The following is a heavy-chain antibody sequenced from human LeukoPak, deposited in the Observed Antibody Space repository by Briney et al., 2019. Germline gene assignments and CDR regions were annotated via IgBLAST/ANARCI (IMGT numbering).Heavy chain of an antibody. J-gene: IGHJ4*02. V-gene: IGHV3-7*01. CDR1: GFTFSNYS. Sequence: PGGSLRLSCAVSGFTFSNYSMNWVRQAPGKGLEWVANINQDGSETYYVDSVKGRFIISRDNAKSSLFLQMNSLRPEDTAVYYCARDGGTGMVTTFDHWGQGALVTVSS. D-gene: IGHD4-17*01. CDR2: INQDGSET. CDR3: ARDGGTGMVTTFDH.